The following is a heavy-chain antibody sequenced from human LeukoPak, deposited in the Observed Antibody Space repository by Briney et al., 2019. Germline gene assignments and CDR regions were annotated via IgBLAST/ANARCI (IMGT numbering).Heavy chain of an antibody. Sequence: GGSLRLSCAASGFTFSSYGMHWVRQAPGKGLEWVAFIRYDGSNKYYADSVKGRFTISRDNAKNSLYLQMNSLRAEDTAVYYCARDSLYYFNFWGQGTLVTVSS. V-gene: IGHV3-30*02. J-gene: IGHJ4*02. CDR3: ARDSLYYFNF. CDR1: GFTFSSYG. D-gene: IGHD3-10*01. CDR2: IRYDGSNK.